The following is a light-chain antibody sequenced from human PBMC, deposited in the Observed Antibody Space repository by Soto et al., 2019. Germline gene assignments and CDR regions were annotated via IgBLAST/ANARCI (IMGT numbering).Light chain of an antibody. CDR3: QQRNSYL. J-gene: IGKJ3*01. Sequence: DIQLTQSPSFLSASVGDRVTITCRASQGISSYLAWYQQKPGKAPKLLIYAASTLQSGVPSRFIGSGSGTEFTLTISTLQPEDFATYDCQQRNSYLFGPGTKVDIK. V-gene: IGKV1-9*01. CDR1: QGISSY. CDR2: AAS.